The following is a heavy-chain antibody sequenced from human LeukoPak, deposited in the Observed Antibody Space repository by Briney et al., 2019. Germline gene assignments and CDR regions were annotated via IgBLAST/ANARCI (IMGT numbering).Heavy chain of an antibody. CDR3: AGAGFDY. CDR2: ISTSGGTT. V-gene: IGHV3-48*03. J-gene: IGHJ4*02. CDR1: GFTFSSYE. Sequence: RGSLRLSCAASGFTFSSYEMNWVRQAPGKGLEWVSHISTSGGTTYYADSVKGRFTISRDNAKNSLYLQMNSLRPEDTAVYYCAGAGFDYWGQGTRLTLSS.